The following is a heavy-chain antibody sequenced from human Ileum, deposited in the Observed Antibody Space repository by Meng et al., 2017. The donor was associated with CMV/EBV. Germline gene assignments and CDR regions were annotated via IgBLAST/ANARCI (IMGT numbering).Heavy chain of an antibody. D-gene: IGHD2-2*01. J-gene: IGHJ3*02. CDR3: AKDQRSCTSSSCYGNDGFDI. CDR2: IRHSGGST. CDR1: GFTFSNYA. Sequence: GESLKISCAASGFTFSNYAMTWVRQAPGKGLEWVSAIRHSGGSTYYADSVKGRFTISRDNSKNTLYLQMNSLRAEDTAIYYCAKDQRSCTSSSCYGNDGFDIWGQGTMVTVSS. V-gene: IGHV3-23*01.